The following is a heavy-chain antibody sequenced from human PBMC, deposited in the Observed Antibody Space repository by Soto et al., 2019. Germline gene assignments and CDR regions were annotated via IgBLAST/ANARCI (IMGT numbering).Heavy chain of an antibody. J-gene: IGHJ5*02. CDR3: AREDQNGSGSYRRFDP. V-gene: IGHV4-31*03. CDR2: IYYSGST. CDR1: GGSISSGGYY. D-gene: IGHD3-10*01. Sequence: QVQLQESGPGLVKPSQTLSLTCTVSGGSISSGGYYWSWIRQHPGKGLEWIGYIYYSGSTYYNPSLKSRVTISVDTSKNQFSLKLSSVTAADTAVYYCAREDQNGSGSYRRFDPWGQGTLVTVSS.